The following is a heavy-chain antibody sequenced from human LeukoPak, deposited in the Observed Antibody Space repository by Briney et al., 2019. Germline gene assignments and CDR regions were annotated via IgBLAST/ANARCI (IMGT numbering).Heavy chain of an antibody. CDR1: GGSFSGYY. CDR2: INHSGST. V-gene: IGHV4-34*01. Sequence: ASETLSLTCAVYGGSFSGYYWSWIRQPPGKGLEWIGEINHSGSTNYNSSLKSRVTISVDTSKNQFSLKLSSVTAADTAVYYCASSAVGATSIDYWGQGTLVTVSS. CDR3: ASSAVGATSIDY. J-gene: IGHJ4*02. D-gene: IGHD1-26*01.